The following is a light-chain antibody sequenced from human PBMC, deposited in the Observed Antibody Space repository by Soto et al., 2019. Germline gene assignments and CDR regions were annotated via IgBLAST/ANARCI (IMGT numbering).Light chain of an antibody. J-gene: IGKJ1*01. Sequence: EIVLTQSPGTLSLSPGEGATLSCRASQSVSSSFLAWYQQKPGQAPRLLIYGASSSATGIPDRFSGSGSGTDFTLTISRLEPEDFAVYYCQQYCSSPWPFGQGTKVEI. CDR1: QSVSSSF. V-gene: IGKV3-20*01. CDR2: GAS. CDR3: QQYCSSPWP.